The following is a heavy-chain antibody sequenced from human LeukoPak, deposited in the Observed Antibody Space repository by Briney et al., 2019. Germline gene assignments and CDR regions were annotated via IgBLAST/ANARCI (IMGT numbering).Heavy chain of an antibody. D-gene: IGHD1-1*01. CDR3: ARALTTLTYEGY. Sequence: GGSLRLSCAASGFTFSSYTMHWIRQAPGKGLEWVSSISGSNSYIFYADSVKGRFTVSRDNAKDSLYLQMNSLGAEDTAVYYCARALTTLTYEGYWGQGTLVTVSS. J-gene: IGHJ4*02. CDR2: ISGSNSYI. CDR1: GFTFSSYT. V-gene: IGHV3-21*01.